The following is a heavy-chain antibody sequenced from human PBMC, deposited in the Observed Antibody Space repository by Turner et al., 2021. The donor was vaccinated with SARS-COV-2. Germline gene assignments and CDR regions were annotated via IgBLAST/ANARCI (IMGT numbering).Heavy chain of an antibody. CDR1: GPTFSPYA. J-gene: IGHJ6*02. V-gene: IGHV3-23*01. D-gene: IGHD6-6*01. CDR2: ISGGGGST. CDR3: AKRSSSSSSYYYGMDV. Sequence: DVRLLESGGGLVQPGGSLRLSRAASGPTFSPYAMSWVRQAPGKGLEWVSAISGGGGSTYYADSVKGRFTISRDNSKNTLYLQMNSLRAEDTAVYHCAKRSSSSSSYYYGMDVWGQGTTVTVSS.